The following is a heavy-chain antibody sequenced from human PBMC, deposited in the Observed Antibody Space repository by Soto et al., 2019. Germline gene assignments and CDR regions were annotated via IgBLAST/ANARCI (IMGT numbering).Heavy chain of an antibody. V-gene: IGHV5-51*01. CDR3: ARGGVSTRTFDY. CDR2: IYPSDSDT. Sequence: ESLKISCKGSGYNFAGYLIAWVRQMPGKGLELMGIIYPSDSDTRYRPSFQGQVTISADKSISSAYLQWSSLRASDTAMYYCARGGVSTRTFDYWGQGTPVTVSS. J-gene: IGHJ4*02. CDR1: GYNFAGYL. D-gene: IGHD3-3*01.